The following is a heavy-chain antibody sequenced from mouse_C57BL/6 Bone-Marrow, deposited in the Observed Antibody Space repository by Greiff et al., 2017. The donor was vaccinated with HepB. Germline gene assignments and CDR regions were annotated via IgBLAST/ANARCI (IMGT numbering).Heavy chain of an antibody. J-gene: IGHJ1*03. D-gene: IGHD2-3*01. CDR2: IYPRSGNT. V-gene: IGHV1-81*01. Sequence: VQLQQSGAELARPGASVKLSCKASGYTFTSYGISWVKQRTGQGLEWIGEIYPRSGNTYYNEKFKGKATLPADKSSSTAYMELRSLTSEDSAVYFCARPYDGYWYFDVWGTGTTVTVSS. CDR1: GYTFTSYG. CDR3: ARPYDGYWYFDV.